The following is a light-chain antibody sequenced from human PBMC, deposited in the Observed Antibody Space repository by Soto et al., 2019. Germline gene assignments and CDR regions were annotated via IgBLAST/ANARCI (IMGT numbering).Light chain of an antibody. CDR1: QRVNTC. CDR3: QQYQIDWT. J-gene: IGKJ1*01. CDR2: DAS. Sequence: SPSTLSASVGDRVSITCRASQRVNTCLAWYQQKPGKAPTLLIYDASSLQSGVPSRFSGSGSGTEFTLTISSLQPDDFATYYCQQYQIDWTFGQGTKVDIK. V-gene: IGKV1-5*01.